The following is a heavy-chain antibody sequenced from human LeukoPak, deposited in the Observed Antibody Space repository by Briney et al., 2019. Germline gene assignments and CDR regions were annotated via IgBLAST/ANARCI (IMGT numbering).Heavy chain of an antibody. CDR1: GFTFSSYG. CDR2: ISYDGSNK. V-gene: IGHV3-30*03. CDR3: ATTSNIDTFWSANFD. J-gene: IGHJ4*02. D-gene: IGHD3-3*01. Sequence: PGGSLRLSCAASGFTFSSYGMHWVRQAPGKGLEWVAVISYDGSNKYYADSVKGRFTISRDNSKNTAYLQMNSLKSEDTAVYYCATTSNIDTFWSANFDWGQGTLVTVSS.